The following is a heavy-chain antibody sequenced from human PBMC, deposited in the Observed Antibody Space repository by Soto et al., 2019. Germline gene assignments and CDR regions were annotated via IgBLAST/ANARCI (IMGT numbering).Heavy chain of an antibody. CDR2: ISGSGDYT. J-gene: IGHJ4*02. D-gene: IGHD6-19*01. Sequence: PGGSLRLSCEASGFTFSNYAMSWVRQAPGKGLEWVSSISGSGDYTSYADSMKGRFTISRDNSKNTLFLQMNSLRAEDTAVYYCAKGRPSGGPVAGEYFWAQGTLVTVSS. CDR1: GFTFSNYA. V-gene: IGHV3-23*01. CDR3: AKGRPSGGPVAGEYF.